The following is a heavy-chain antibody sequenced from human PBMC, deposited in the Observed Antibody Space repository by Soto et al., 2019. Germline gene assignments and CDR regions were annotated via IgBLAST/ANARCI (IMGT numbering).Heavy chain of an antibody. J-gene: IGHJ3*02. D-gene: IGHD2-15*01. Sequence: GGSLRLSCAASGFTFSSYGMHWVRQAPGKGLEWVAVIWYDGSNKYYADSVKGRFTISRDNSKNTLYLQMNSLRAEDTAVYYCARRAAYHDAFDIWGQGTMVTV. CDR1: GFTFSSYG. CDR3: ARRAAYHDAFDI. V-gene: IGHV3-33*08. CDR2: IWYDGSNK.